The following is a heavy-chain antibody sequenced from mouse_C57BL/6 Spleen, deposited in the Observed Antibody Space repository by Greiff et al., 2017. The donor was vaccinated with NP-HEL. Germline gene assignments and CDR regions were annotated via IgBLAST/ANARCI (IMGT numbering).Heavy chain of an antibody. CDR2: IWSGGST. V-gene: IGHV2-5*01. D-gene: IGHD1-1*01. CDR3: AKEAYGSSYDFDY. J-gene: IGHJ2*01. CDR1: GFSLTSYG. Sequence: VLLVESGPGLVQPSQSLSITCTVSGFSLTSYGVHWVRQSPGKGLEWLGVIWSGGSTDYNAAFMSRLSITKDNSKSQVFFKMNSLQADDTAIYYCAKEAYGSSYDFDYWGQGTTLTVSS.